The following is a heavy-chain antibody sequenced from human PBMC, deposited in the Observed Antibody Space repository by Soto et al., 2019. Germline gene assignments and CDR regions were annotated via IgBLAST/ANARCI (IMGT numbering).Heavy chain of an antibody. CDR3: AKDRNSRLEWYDAFDI. CDR2: ISGSGGST. Sequence: GGSLRLSCAASGFTFSSYAMSWVRQAPGKGLEWVSAISGSGGSTYYADSVKGRFTISRDNSKNTLYLQMNSLRAEDTAVYYCAKDRNSRLEWYDAFDIWGQGTMVIVS. J-gene: IGHJ3*02. CDR1: GFTFSSYA. D-gene: IGHD3-3*01. V-gene: IGHV3-23*01.